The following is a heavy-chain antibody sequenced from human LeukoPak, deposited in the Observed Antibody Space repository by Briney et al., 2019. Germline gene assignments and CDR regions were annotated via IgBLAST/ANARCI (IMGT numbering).Heavy chain of an antibody. CDR2: IYHSGRT. J-gene: IGHJ3*02. Sequence: SETLSLTCTVSGYSISSGYYWGWIRQPPGKGLEWIGSIYHSGRTYYNPSLKSRVTISVDTSKNQFSLKLSSVTAADTAVYYCARDETTRGAFDIWGQGTMVTVSS. D-gene: IGHD4-17*01. V-gene: IGHV4-38-2*02. CDR1: GYSISSGYY. CDR3: ARDETTRGAFDI.